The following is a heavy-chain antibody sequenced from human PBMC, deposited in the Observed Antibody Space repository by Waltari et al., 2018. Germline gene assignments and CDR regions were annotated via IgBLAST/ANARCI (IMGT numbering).Heavy chain of an antibody. CDR2: MNPNSGNT. D-gene: IGHD3-10*01. V-gene: IGHV1-8*01. CDR3: ARGLTYYYGSGSYSEP. J-gene: IGHJ5*02. Sequence: QVQLVQSGAEVKKPGASVKVSCKASGYTFTSYDINWVRQATGQGLEWMGWMNPNSGNTGYAQKFQGRVTMTRNTSISTAYMELSSLRSEDTAVYYCARGLTYYYGSGSYSEPWGQGTLVTVSS. CDR1: GYTFTSYD.